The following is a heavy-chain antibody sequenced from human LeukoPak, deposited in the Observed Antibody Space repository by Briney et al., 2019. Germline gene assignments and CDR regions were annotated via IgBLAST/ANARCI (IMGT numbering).Heavy chain of an antibody. CDR3: IREVQVRASASLGL. D-gene: IGHD1-1*01. Sequence: GGSLRPPCAASGFTISGFWMHWVRQVPGEGLVWVARMNSAGTTINYADSVKGRFTISRDNVRNTLHLQMNNLSLEDTAVYFCIREVQVRASASLGLWGRGAMVTVS. J-gene: IGHJ4*01. CDR2: MNSAGTTI. V-gene: IGHV3-74*01. CDR1: GFTISGFW.